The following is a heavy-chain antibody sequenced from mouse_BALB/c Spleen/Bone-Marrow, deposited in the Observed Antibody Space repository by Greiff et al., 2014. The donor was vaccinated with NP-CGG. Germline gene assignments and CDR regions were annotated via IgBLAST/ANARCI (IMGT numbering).Heavy chain of an antibody. CDR3: ARPSYYGNAMDY. Sequence: EVQGVESGGDLVKPGGSLKLSCAASGFTFSSYAMSWVRQTPEKRLEWVATISSGGSYTYYLDSVKGRFTISRDNAKNTLYLQMSSLSSEDTAMYYCARPSYYGNAMDYWGQGTSVTVSS. CDR2: ISSGGSYT. J-gene: IGHJ4*01. CDR1: GFTFSSYA. V-gene: IGHV5-9-3*01. D-gene: IGHD2-10*01.